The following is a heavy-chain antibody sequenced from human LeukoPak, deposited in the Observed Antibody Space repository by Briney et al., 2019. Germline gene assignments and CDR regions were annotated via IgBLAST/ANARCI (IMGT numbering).Heavy chain of an antibody. CDR1: GYTFTGYY. Sequence: ASVKVSCKASGYTFTGYYMHWVRQAPGQGLEWMGWINPNSGGTNYAQKFQGRVTMTRDTSISTAYMELSRLRSDDTAVYYCAGIRWELPGYFDYWGQGTLVTVSS. V-gene: IGHV1-2*02. CDR3: AGIRWELPGYFDY. J-gene: IGHJ4*02. CDR2: INPNSGGT. D-gene: IGHD1-26*01.